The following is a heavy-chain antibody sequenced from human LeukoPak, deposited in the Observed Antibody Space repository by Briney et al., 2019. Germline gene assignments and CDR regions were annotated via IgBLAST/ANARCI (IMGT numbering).Heavy chain of an antibody. CDR3: ARYSSSWYLYDY. CDR1: GYSFTTYG. J-gene: IGHJ4*02. Sequence: ASVKVSCKASGYSFTTYGFSWMRQAPGQGLEWMGIIAYNGNTYYAENLQGRVTMTTDSSTNTAYMELRNLRSDDTAVYYCARYSSSWYLYDYWGQGVLVTVSS. D-gene: IGHD6-13*01. CDR2: IIAYNGNT. V-gene: IGHV1-18*01.